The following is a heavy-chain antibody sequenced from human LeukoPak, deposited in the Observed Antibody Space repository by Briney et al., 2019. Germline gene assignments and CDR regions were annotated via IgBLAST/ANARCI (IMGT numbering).Heavy chain of an antibody. J-gene: IGHJ4*02. Sequence: GGSLRLSCVASGFTVSSNYMSWVRQAPGKGLEWVSYISSSSSYTNYADSVKGRFTISRDNAKNSLYLQMNSLRAEDTAVYYCARDRGFWSGYSSFDYWGQGTLVTVSS. CDR2: ISSSSSYT. V-gene: IGHV3-11*06. CDR3: ARDRGFWSGYSSFDY. D-gene: IGHD3-3*01. CDR1: GFTVSSNY.